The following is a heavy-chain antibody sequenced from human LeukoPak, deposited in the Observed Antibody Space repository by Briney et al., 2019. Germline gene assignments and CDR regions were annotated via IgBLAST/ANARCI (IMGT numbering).Heavy chain of an antibody. J-gene: IGHJ5*02. V-gene: IGHV3-21*01. D-gene: IGHD3-10*01. CDR1: GFTFSSYS. CDR3: ARSRRNYGSGSYNRPFDP. Sequence: KPGGSLRLSCAASGFTFSSYSMNWVRQAPGKGLEWVSSISSSSSYIYYADSVKGRFTISRDNAKNSLYLQMNSLRAEDTAVYYCARSRRNYGSGSYNRPFDPWGQGTLVTVSS. CDR2: ISSSSSYI.